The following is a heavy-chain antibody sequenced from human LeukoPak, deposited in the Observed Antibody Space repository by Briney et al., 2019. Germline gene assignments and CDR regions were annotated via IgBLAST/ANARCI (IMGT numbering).Heavy chain of an antibody. CDR2: ISSSGDTI. V-gene: IGHV3-48*03. CDR1: GFTFSSYE. CDR3: ARDAYFLYYMDV. Sequence: GGSLRLSCAASGFTFSSYEMNWVRQAPGKGLEWISYISSSGDTIYYADSVKGRFTISRDNSKNTLYLQMNSLRAEDTAVYYRARDAYFLYYMDVWGKGTTVTVSS. D-gene: IGHD3-16*01. J-gene: IGHJ6*03.